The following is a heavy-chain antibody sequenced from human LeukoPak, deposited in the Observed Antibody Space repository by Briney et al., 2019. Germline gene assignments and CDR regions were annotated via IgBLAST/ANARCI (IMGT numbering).Heavy chain of an antibody. Sequence: SETLSLTCTVSGGSISGYYWSWIRQPPGKGLEWIGEINHSGSTNYNPSLKSRVTISVDTSKNQFSLKLSSVTAADTAVYYCARASYDYVWGSYRPRALDYWGQGTLVTVSS. CDR1: GGSISGYY. V-gene: IGHV4-34*01. J-gene: IGHJ4*02. CDR3: ARASYDYVWGSYRPRALDY. D-gene: IGHD3-16*02. CDR2: INHSGST.